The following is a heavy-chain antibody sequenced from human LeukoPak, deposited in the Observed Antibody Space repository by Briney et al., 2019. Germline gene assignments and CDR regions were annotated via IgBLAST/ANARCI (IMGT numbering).Heavy chain of an antibody. CDR1: GFTFSTYW. J-gene: IGHJ6*02. Sequence: GGSLRLSCAASGFTFSTYWMHWVRQAPGKGLVWLSRFNSDGRSAYYADSEKGRFAISRDNAKNTLYLQMNSLRAEDTAVYYCARERVSSGWPHYNYYYSMDVWGQGTTVTVSS. CDR3: ARERVSSGWPHYNYYYSMDV. V-gene: IGHV3-74*01. CDR2: FNSDGRSA. D-gene: IGHD6-19*01.